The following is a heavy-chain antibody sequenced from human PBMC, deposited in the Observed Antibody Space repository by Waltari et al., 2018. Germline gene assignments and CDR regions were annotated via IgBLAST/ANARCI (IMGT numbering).Heavy chain of an antibody. CDR2: MRSKADGATV. CDR3: TIDTVDPLAQIDY. J-gene: IGHJ4*02. V-gene: IGHV3-15*01. Sequence: EVQLVESGGGLVEPGGSHRLSYAASGLTGYTFTNAWMNWVRKAPGKGLGWVARMRSKADGATVDYAAPVKGRFTISRDDSKTTLFLQMNSLKTEDTAVYYCTIDTVDPLAQIDYWGRGTLVTVSS. D-gene: IGHD4-4*01. CDR1: GLTGYTFTNAW.